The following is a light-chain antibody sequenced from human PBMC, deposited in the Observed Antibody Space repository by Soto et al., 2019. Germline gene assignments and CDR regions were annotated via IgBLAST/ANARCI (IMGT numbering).Light chain of an antibody. CDR1: KLGDKY. Sequence: YELPQPPSVSVSPGQTASITCSGDKLGDKYACWYQQKPGQPPVMVIYKDSKRPSGIPGRFSGSNSGNTATLTISGTQAMEEADYYCQAWDRSTVVFGGGTKLTVL. J-gene: IGLJ2*01. CDR3: QAWDRSTVV. V-gene: IGLV3-1*01. CDR2: KDS.